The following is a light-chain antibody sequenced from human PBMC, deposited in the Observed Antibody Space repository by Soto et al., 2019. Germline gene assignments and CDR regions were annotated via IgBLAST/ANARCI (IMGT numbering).Light chain of an antibody. CDR1: QVISSY. Sequence: DLPLTQSPSSLSASVGDRVTITCRASQVISSYLAWYHQKPGTAPKLLIYDASTLQSGVPSRFRGIGSGTDLTLNISRLKPEDGATYEGQQLSSYPRTFGQGTKVDIK. J-gene: IGKJ1*01. CDR3: QQLSSYPRT. V-gene: IGKV1-9*01. CDR2: DAS.